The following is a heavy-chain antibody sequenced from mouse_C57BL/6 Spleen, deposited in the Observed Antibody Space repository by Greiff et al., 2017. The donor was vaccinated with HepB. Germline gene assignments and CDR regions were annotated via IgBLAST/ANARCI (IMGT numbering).Heavy chain of an antibody. CDR3: ARNLGYYGSSLYYYAMDY. J-gene: IGHJ4*01. CDR2: IWSGGSK. CDR1: GFSLTSYG. V-gene: IGHV2-2*01. Sequence: VQLKESGPGLVQPSQSLSITCTVSGFSLTSYGVHWVRQSPGKGLEWLGVIWSGGSKDYNAAFISRLSISKDNSKSQVFFKMNSLQADDTAIYYCARNLGYYGSSLYYYAMDYWGQGTSVTVSS. D-gene: IGHD1-1*01.